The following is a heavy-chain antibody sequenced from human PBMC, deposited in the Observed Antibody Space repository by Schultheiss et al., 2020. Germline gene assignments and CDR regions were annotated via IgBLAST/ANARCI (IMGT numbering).Heavy chain of an antibody. V-gene: IGHV4-59*08. CDR2: IYYSGST. CDR1: GGSISSYY. CDR3: ARGDYGGNSVGASNRKFDY. J-gene: IGHJ4*02. D-gene: IGHD4-23*01. Sequence: SQTLSLTCTVSGGSISSYYWSWIRQPPGKGLEWIGYIYYSGSTYYNPSLKSRVTISVDTSKNQFSLKLSSVTAADTAVYYCARGDYGGNSVGASNRKFDYWGQGTLVTVSS.